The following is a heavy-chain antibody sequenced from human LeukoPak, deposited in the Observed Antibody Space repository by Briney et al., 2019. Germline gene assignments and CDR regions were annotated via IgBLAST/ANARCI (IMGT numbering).Heavy chain of an antibody. Sequence: ASVKVSCKVSGYTLTELSMHWVRQAPGKGLEWMGGFDPEDGETIYAQKFQGRVTMTEDTSTDTAYMELSSLSSEDTAVYYCATTPPKTYDSSGSAATFDYWGQGTLVTVSS. J-gene: IGHJ4*02. CDR1: GYTLTELS. CDR2: FDPEDGET. CDR3: ATTPPKTYDSSGSAATFDY. V-gene: IGHV1-24*01. D-gene: IGHD3-22*01.